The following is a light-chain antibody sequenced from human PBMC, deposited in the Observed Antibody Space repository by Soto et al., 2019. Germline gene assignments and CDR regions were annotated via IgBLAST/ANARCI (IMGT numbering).Light chain of an antibody. CDR2: GAS. CDR1: QSVSNNY. J-gene: IGKJ4*01. CDR3: QQSDSSLST. Sequence: EFVFTQSPATLSLSPGEGATLSCRASQSVSNNYLAWYQHKPGQAPRLLIYGASSRSTAIPDRFSGSGSGTDFTLTISRLEPEDFAVYYCQQSDSSLSTFGGGTKVDIK. V-gene: IGKV3-20*01.